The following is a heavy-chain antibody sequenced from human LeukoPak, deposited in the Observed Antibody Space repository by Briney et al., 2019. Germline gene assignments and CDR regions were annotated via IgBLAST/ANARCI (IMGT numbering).Heavy chain of an antibody. CDR3: TRDAEQWLFAFDI. Sequence: GGSLRLSCAASGFTFSSYEMNWVRQAPGKGREWVSYISSSGSTIYYADSVKGRFTISRDNAKNSLYLQMNSLRAEDTAVYYCTRDAEQWLFAFDIWGQGTMVTVSS. V-gene: IGHV3-48*03. D-gene: IGHD6-19*01. CDR2: ISSSGSTI. J-gene: IGHJ3*02. CDR1: GFTFSSYE.